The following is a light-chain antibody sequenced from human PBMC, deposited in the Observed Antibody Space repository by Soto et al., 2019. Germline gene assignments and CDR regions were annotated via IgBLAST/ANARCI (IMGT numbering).Light chain of an antibody. CDR3: AAWDDSLSGAV. V-gene: IGLV1-47*01. CDR2: MNN. J-gene: IGLJ2*01. Sequence: QSVLTQPPSASGTPGQRVTISCSGSSSNIGTNYVYWYQQLPGTAPKLLIYMNNQRPSGVPDRFSGSKSGTSASLAISGLQSEDEADYYCAAWDDSLSGAVFGGGTKLTVL. CDR1: SSNIGTNY.